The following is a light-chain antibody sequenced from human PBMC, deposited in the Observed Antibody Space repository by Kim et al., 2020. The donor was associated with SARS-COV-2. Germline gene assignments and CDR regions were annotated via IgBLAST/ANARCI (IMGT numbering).Light chain of an antibody. CDR1: HNIDTF. J-gene: IGKJ4*01. V-gene: IGKV1-39*01. Sequence: IQMTQSPSSLSASVGDRVTITCRASHNIDTFLNWYQQKPGRAPQLLIHSVSTLHNGVPSRFSGSGSGTDFTLTITSLQREDFATYYCQQSYVTPLAFGGGTKVDIK. CDR2: SVS. CDR3: QQSYVTPLA.